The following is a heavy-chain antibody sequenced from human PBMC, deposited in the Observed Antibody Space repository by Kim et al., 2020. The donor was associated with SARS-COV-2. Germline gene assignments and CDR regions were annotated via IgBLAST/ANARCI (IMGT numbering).Heavy chain of an antibody. V-gene: IGHV3-33*01. CDR3: ARVPTDGSGLDY. D-gene: IGHD3-10*01. CDR1: GFTFSSYG. CDR2: IWYDGSNK. Sequence: GGSLRLSCAASGFTFSSYGMHWVRQAPGKGLEWVAVIWYDGSNKYYADSVKGRFTISRDNSKNTLYPQMNSLRAEDTAVYYCARVPTDGSGLDYWGQGTLVTVSS. J-gene: IGHJ4*02.